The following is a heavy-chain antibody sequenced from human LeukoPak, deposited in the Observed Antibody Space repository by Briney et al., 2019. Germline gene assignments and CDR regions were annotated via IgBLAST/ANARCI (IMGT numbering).Heavy chain of an antibody. CDR2: ISSSGSTI. J-gene: IGHJ4*02. D-gene: IGHD6-19*01. CDR3: ARDEKAVAGTGPFDH. CDR1: GFTFSDYY. Sequence: GGSLRLSCAASGFTFSDYYMSWIRQAPGKGLEWVPYISSSGSTIYYADSVKGRFTISRDNAKNSLYLQMNSLRAEDTAVYYCARDEKAVAGTGPFDHWGQGTLVTVSS. V-gene: IGHV3-11*01.